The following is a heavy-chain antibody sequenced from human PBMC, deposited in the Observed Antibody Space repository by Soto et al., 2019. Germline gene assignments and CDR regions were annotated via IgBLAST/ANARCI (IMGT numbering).Heavy chain of an antibody. D-gene: IGHD3-22*01. CDR2: INPNSGGT. CDR3: ARDRGYYYPHDAFDI. J-gene: IGHJ3*02. CDR1: GYTFTGYY. V-gene: IGHV1-2*04. Sequence: ASVKVSCKASGYTFTGYYMHWVRQAPGQGLEWMGWINPNSGGTNYAQKFQGWVTMTRDTSISTAYMELSRPRSDDTAVYYCARDRGYYYPHDAFDIWGQGTIVTVSS.